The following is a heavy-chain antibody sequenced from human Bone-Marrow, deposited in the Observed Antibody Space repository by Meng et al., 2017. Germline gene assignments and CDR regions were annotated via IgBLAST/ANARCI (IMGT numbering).Heavy chain of an antibody. V-gene: IGHV4-31*01. CDR1: GGSISSGGYY. Sequence: VQLPESGPGLVKPSQPLSLTRPVSGGSISSGGYYWSWIRQHPGKGLEWIGYIYYSGSTYYNPSLKSLVTISVDTSKNQFSLKLSSVTAADTAVYYCARDGTGGSSSFYYWGQGTLVTVSS. J-gene: IGHJ4*02. CDR2: IYYSGST. CDR3: ARDGTGGSSSFYY. D-gene: IGHD6-13*01.